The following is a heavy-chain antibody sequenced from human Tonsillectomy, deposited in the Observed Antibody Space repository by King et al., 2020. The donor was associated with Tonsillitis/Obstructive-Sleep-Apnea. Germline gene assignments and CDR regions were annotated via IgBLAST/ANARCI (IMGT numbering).Heavy chain of an antibody. J-gene: IGHJ4*02. D-gene: IGHD3-22*01. V-gene: IGHV3-7*01. CDR1: GFTFGSYW. Sequence: QLVQSGGGLVQPGGSLRLSCAASGFTFGSYWMSWVRQAPGKGLEWVANIKQDGSEKYYVDSVKGRFTISRDNAKNSLYLQMNSLRAEDTAVYYCAREGNYYDARSDYFDYWGQGTLVTVSS. CDR2: IKQDGSEK. CDR3: AREGNYYDARSDYFDY.